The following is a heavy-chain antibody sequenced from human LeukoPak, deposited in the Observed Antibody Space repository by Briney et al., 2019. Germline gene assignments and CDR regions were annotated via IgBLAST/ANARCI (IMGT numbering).Heavy chain of an antibody. CDR2: IIPIFGTA. D-gene: IGHD6-13*01. CDR1: GGTFSSYA. J-gene: IGHJ5*02. Sequence: GSSVKVSCKASGGTFSSYAISWVRQAPGQGLEWMGRIIPIFGTANYAQKFQGRVTTTTDESTSTAYMELSSLRSEDTAVYYCAREGIAAAGTVVPFDPWGQGTLVTVSS. CDR3: AREGIAAAGTVVPFDP. V-gene: IGHV1-69*05.